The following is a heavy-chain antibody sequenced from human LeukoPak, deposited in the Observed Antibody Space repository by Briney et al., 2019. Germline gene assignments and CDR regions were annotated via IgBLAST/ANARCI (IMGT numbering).Heavy chain of an antibody. D-gene: IGHD2-2*01. CDR1: GFTFSSYA. CDR3: AREGCSSTSCYLRGPFDY. J-gene: IGHJ4*02. V-gene: IGHV3-64*01. Sequence: GGSLRLSCAASGFTFSSYAMHWVRQAPGKGLEYVSAISSNGGSTYYANSVKGRFTISRDNSKNTLYLQMGSLRAEDVAVYYCAREGCSSTSCYLRGPFDYWGQGTLVTVSS. CDR2: ISSNGGST.